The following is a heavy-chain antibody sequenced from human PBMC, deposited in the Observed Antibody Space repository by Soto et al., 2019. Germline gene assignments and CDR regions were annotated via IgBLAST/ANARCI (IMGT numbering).Heavy chain of an antibody. Sequence: ASGKVSCKASGYSFTSYGISWGRQAPGQGLEWMGWISAYNGNTNYAQKLQGRVTMTTDTSTSTAYMELRSLRSDDTAVYYCARNRWDFGYYHLAVSGKGTTVTVSS. J-gene: IGHJ6*03. V-gene: IGHV1-18*01. CDR2: ISAYNGNT. CDR3: ARNRWDFGYYHLAV. CDR1: GYSFTSYG. D-gene: IGHD3-16*01.